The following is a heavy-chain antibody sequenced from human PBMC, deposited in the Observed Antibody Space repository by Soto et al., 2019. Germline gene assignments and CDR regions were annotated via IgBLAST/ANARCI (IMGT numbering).Heavy chain of an antibody. D-gene: IGHD3-3*01. CDR1: GFTFSSYA. J-gene: IGHJ4*02. CDR3: ARGEGLLLLDGGSDF. Sequence: EVQLLESGGGLVQPGGSLRLSCAASGFTFSSYAMTWVRQAPGKGLEWVSAISGSGAGTYYADSVKGRFTISRDNSKNTIYLQMNSLRAEDTAVYYCARGEGLLLLDGGSDFWGQGTLVTVSS. V-gene: IGHV3-23*01. CDR2: ISGSGAGT.